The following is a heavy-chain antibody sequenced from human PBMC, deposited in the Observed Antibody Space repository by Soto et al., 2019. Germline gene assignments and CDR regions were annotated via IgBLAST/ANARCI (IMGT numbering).Heavy chain of an antibody. J-gene: IGHJ5*02. CDR1: GYTFTSYA. V-gene: IGHV7-4-1*01. CDR3: AREDGIAAEGPQGVPNWFDP. CDR2: INTNTGNP. Sequence: QVQLVQSGSELKKPGASVKVSCKASGYTFTSYAMNWVRQAPGQGLEWMGWINTNTGNPTYAQGFTGRFVFALETSVGKAYLQSCSLKAEDTAVYYCAREDGIAAEGPQGVPNWFDPWGQGTLDTVSS. D-gene: IGHD6-13*01.